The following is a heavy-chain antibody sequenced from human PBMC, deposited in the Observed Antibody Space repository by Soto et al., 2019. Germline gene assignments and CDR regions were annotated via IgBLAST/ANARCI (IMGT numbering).Heavy chain of an antibody. V-gene: IGHV4-59*01. Sequence: SETLSLTCTVSGGSISSNYWTWIRQPPGKGLEWIGYVYNSGGTNYNPSLKSRVSISEDTSKSQFSLKVNSMTAADTAVYYCARYRREAVAGYTLDNWGQGILGTVSS. CDR2: VYNSGGT. J-gene: IGHJ4*02. CDR1: GGSISSNY. D-gene: IGHD6-13*01. CDR3: ARYRREAVAGYTLDN.